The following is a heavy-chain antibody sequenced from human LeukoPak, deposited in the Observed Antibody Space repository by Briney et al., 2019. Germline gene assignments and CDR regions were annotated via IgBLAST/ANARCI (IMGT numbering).Heavy chain of an antibody. CDR2: IYYSGST. CDR1: GGSISSSSYY. J-gene: IGHJ4*02. Sequence: SETLSLTCTVSGGSISSSSYYWGWIRQPPGKGLEWIGSIYYSGSTYYNPSLKSRVTISVDTSKNQFSLKLSSVTAADTAVYYCARTQQLGGGSSFGYWGQGTLVTVSS. V-gene: IGHV4-39*07. D-gene: IGHD6-13*01. CDR3: ARTQQLGGGSSFGY.